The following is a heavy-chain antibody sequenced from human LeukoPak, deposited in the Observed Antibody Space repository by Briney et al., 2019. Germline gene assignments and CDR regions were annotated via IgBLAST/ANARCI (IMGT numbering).Heavy chain of an antibody. CDR1: GFTFSSYP. Sequence: PGGSLRLSCAASGFTFSSYPMHWVRQGPGKGLEWVAFISYDGSNKYYADSVKDRFSISRDNSKNTLHLQMNSLQTEDTAMYYCARAGTAIRATGAPFDYWGQGTLASVSS. D-gene: IGHD2-21*02. V-gene: IGHV3-30-3*01. CDR2: ISYDGSNK. J-gene: IGHJ4*02. CDR3: ARAGTAIRATGAPFDY.